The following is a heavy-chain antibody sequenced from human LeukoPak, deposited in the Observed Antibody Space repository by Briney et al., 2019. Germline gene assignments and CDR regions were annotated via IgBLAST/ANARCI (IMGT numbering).Heavy chain of an antibody. V-gene: IGHV3-21*01. CDR1: GFTFSSYS. CDR3: ARGGSYHYFDY. CDR2: ISGNSDYI. Sequence: GGSLRLSCAASGFTFSSYSMNWVRQAPGKGLEWVSSISGNSDYIYYADSVKGRFTISRDNAKNSLYLQMNSLRAEDTAVYYCARGGSYHYFDYWGQGTLVTVPS. D-gene: IGHD1-26*01. J-gene: IGHJ4*02.